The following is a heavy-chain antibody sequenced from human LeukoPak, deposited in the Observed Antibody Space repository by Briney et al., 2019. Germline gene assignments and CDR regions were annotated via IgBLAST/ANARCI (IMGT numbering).Heavy chain of an antibody. CDR3: ARAEMATHGAFDI. J-gene: IGHJ3*02. CDR2: INHSGST. Sequence: SETLSLTCAVYGGSFSGYYWSWIRQPPGKGLEWIGEINHSGSTNYNPSLKSRVTISVDTSKNQFSLKLSSVTAADAAVYYCARAEMATHGAFDIWGQGTMVTVSS. D-gene: IGHD5-24*01. CDR1: GGSFSGYY. V-gene: IGHV4-34*01.